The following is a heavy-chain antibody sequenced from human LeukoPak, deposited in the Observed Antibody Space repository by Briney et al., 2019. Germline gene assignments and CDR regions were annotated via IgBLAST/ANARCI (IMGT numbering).Heavy chain of an antibody. CDR2: IYYSGST. J-gene: IGHJ4*02. CDR3: ARFKRWPYFDY. CDR1: GGSISSYY. V-gene: IGHV4-59*01. Sequence: KPSEPLSLTCTVSGGSISSYYWSWIRQPPGKGLEWIGYIYYSGSTNYNPSLKSRVTISVDTSKNQFSLKLSSVTAADTAVYYCARFKRWPYFDYWGQGTLVTVSS. D-gene: IGHD5-24*01.